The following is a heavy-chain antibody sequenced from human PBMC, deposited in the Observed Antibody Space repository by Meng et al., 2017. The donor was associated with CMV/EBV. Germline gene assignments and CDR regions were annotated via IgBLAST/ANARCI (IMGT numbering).Heavy chain of an antibody. D-gene: IGHD4-23*01. CDR1: GGSFSGYY. CDR2: INHSGST. Sequence: QVQLQQWGEGLLKPSETLSLPCAGYGGSFSGYYWSWIRQPPGKGLEWIGEINHSGSTNYNPSLKSRVTISVDTSKNQFSLKLSSVTAADTAVYYCAREPYGGWGQGTLVTVSS. CDR3: AREPYGG. V-gene: IGHV4-34*01. J-gene: IGHJ4*02.